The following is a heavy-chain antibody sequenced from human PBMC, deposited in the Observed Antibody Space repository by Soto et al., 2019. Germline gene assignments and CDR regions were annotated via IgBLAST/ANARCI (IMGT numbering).Heavy chain of an antibody. Sequence: EVQLVESGGGLVQPGGSLRLSCAASGFTFSNYWMNWVRQAPGKGPEWVANIKPDGSEENYVDSLKGRFTISRDNAKNSLFLQMTSLIAEDTATYYGARDSDGCDSISCYSGFDDWGQGTMVTVSS. CDR2: IKPDGSEE. CDR3: ARDSDGCDSISCYSGFDD. J-gene: IGHJ3*01. D-gene: IGHD2-2*01. V-gene: IGHV3-7*01. CDR1: GFTFSNYW.